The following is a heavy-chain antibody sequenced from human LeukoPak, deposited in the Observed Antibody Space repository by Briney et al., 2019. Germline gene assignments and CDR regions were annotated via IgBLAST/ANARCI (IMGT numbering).Heavy chain of an antibody. V-gene: IGHV3-23*01. D-gene: IGHD4-17*01. CDR2: ISGSGGST. CDR1: GFTFSSHA. CDR3: AKDESYGDYVDY. J-gene: IGHJ4*02. Sequence: TGGSLRLSCAASGFTFSSHAMSWVRQAPGKGLEWVSAISGSGGSTYYADSVKGRFTISRDNSKNTLYLQMNSLRAEDTAVYYCAKDESYGDYVDYWGQGTLVTVSS.